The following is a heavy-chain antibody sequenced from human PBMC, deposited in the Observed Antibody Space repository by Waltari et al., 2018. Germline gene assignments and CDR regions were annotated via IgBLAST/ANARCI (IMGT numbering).Heavy chain of an antibody. J-gene: IGHJ6*02. CDR2: SSSSGSTI. V-gene: IGHV3-48*03. D-gene: IGHD3-10*01. CDR3: ARVSGELLYYYYGMDV. Sequence: EVQLVESGGGLVQPGGSLRLSCAASGFTFSSYEMNWVRQAPGKGLEWVSYSSSSGSTIYYADAVKGRFTISRDNAKNSLYLQMNSLRAEDTAVYYCARVSGELLYYYYGMDVWGQGTTVTVSS. CDR1: GFTFSSYE.